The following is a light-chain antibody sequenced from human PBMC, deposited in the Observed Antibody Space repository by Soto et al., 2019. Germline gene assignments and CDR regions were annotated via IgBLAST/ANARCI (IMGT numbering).Light chain of an antibody. V-gene: IGLV3-21*04. CDR2: YDS. CDR3: QVWDSSSDLV. J-gene: IGLJ2*01. Sequence: SYELTQPPSVSVAPGKTARITCGGDNIGSKSVHWYQQKPGQAPVVVINYDSDRPSGVPERFSGSNSGNTATLTISRVEAGDEADYYCQVWDSSSDLVFGGGTQLTVL. CDR1: NIGSKS.